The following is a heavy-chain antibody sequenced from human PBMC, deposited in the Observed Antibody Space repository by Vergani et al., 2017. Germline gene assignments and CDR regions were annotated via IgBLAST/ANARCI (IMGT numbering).Heavy chain of an antibody. J-gene: IGHJ4*02. D-gene: IGHD1-26*01. V-gene: IGHV1-2*02. CDR1: GYTFTGYY. Sequence: QVQLVQSGAEVKKPGASVKVSCKASGYTFTGYYMHWVRQAPGQGLEWMGWINPNSGGTNYAQKFQGRVTMTRDTSSSTAYMELSRLRSDDTAVYYCARVDEGATTLSYFDYWGQGTLVTVSS. CDR3: ARVDEGATTLSYFDY. CDR2: INPNSGGT.